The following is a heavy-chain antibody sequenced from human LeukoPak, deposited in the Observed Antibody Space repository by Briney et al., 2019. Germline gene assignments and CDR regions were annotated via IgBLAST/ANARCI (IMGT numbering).Heavy chain of an antibody. CDR3: ARDELQRYHYGMDV. D-gene: IGHD1-7*01. CDR1: GFTFSSYS. CDR2: ISSSSSTI. J-gene: IGHJ6*02. V-gene: IGHV3-48*01. Sequence: GGSLRLSCAASGFTFSSYSMNWVRQAPGRGLEWVSYISSSSSTIYYADSVKGRFTISRDNAKNSLNLQMNSLRAEDTAVYYCARDELQRYHYGMDVWGQGTTVTVS.